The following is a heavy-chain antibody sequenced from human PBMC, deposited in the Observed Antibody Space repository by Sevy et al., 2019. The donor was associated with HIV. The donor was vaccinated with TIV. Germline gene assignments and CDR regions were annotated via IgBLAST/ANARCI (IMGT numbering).Heavy chain of an antibody. J-gene: IGHJ4*02. CDR2: ISNSGRTT. CDR3: AREGNRERQTIPLDS. V-gene: IGHV3-48*02. Sequence: GSLRLSCAGSGFRFNYHNMNLVRQAPGKGLEWISYISNSGRTTYLPDSVRGRFTISRDNAKNSLFLEMDNLTDEDTAVYYCAREGNRERQTIPLDSWGRGIQVTVSS. D-gene: IGHD6-25*01. CDR1: GFRFNYHN.